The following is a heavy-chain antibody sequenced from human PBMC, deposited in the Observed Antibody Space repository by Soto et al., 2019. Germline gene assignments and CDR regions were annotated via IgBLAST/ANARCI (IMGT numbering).Heavy chain of an antibody. CDR1: GFPFSHYG. CDR3: AKRDSTSHYYGVHV. CDR2: RSYAGSTE. Sequence: QVQLVESGGGVVQPGRPLRLSCAASGFPFSHYGMHWVPQAPGKVLEWVAVRSYAGSTEYYVDSVKGRFTISRDNSKNTLYLQMNSLRAEDMAVYYCAKRDSTSHYYGVHVWGQGTTVTVSS. V-gene: IGHV3-30*18. D-gene: IGHD6-13*01. J-gene: IGHJ6*02.